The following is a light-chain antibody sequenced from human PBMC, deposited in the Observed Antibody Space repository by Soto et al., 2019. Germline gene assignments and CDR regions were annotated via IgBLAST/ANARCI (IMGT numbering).Light chain of an antibody. Sequence: IVLTQSPATLSLSPGARATLPCRASQSVSSYLAWYQQKPGQAPRLLIYGASTRATGIQDRFSGSGSGTDFTLTISSLEPEDFAVYYCQHRSNWITFGQGTRLEIK. CDR3: QHRSNWIT. CDR1: QSVSSY. CDR2: GAS. V-gene: IGKV3-11*01. J-gene: IGKJ5*01.